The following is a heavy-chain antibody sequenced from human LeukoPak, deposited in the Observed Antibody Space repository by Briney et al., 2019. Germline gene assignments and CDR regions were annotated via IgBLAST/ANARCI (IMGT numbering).Heavy chain of an antibody. CDR2: IIPIFGTA. D-gene: IGHD6-13*01. CDR1: GGTFGSYA. V-gene: IGHV1-69*01. Sequence: GSSVKVSCKASGGTFGSYAISWVRQAPGQGLEWMGGIIPIFGTANYAQKFQGRVTITADESTSTAYMELSSLRSEDTAVYYCARDPPGGAAADAALDYWGQGTLVTVSS. CDR3: ARDPPGGAAADAALDY. J-gene: IGHJ4*02.